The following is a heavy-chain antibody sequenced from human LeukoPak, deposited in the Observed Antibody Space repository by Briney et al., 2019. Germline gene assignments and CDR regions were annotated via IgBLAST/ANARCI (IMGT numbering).Heavy chain of an antibody. CDR2: IYYSGST. D-gene: IGHD6-19*01. CDR3: ARVRIAVAGFRYYFDY. Sequence: SETLSLTCTVSGGSISSSSYYWGWIRQPPGKGLEWIGSIYYSGSTHYNPSLKSRVTISVDTSKNQFSLKLSSVTAADTAVYYCARVRIAVAGFRYYFDYWGQGTLVTVSS. CDR1: GGSISSSSYY. V-gene: IGHV4-39*07. J-gene: IGHJ4*02.